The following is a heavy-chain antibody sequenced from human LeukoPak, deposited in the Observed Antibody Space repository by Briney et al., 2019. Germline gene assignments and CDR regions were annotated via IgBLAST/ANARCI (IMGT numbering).Heavy chain of an antibody. CDR3: ARGGYYDSSGLDYYYYMDV. D-gene: IGHD3-22*01. CDR1: GGTFSSYA. CDR2: IIPIFGTA. J-gene: IGHJ6*03. Sequence: ASVKVSCKASGGTFSSYAISWVRQAPGQGPEWMGGIIPIFGTANYAQKFQGRVTITADKSTSTAYMELSSLRSEDTAVYYCARGGYYDSSGLDYYYYMDVWGKGTTVTVSS. V-gene: IGHV1-69*06.